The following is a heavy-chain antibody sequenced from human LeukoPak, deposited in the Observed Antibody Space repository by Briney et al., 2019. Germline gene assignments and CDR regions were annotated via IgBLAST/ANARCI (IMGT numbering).Heavy chain of an antibody. CDR1: GFTFRSYA. CDR2: ISGSGGST. Sequence: PGGSLRLSCAASGFTFRSYAMSWVRQAPGKGLEWVSAISGSGGSTYYADSVKGRFAISRVNSKNTMFLQMNSLRADDTAVYYCPRQSYASGWNPFDYWGQGILVTVSS. J-gene: IGHJ4*02. D-gene: IGHD6-19*01. V-gene: IGHV3-23*01. CDR3: PRQSYASGWNPFDY.